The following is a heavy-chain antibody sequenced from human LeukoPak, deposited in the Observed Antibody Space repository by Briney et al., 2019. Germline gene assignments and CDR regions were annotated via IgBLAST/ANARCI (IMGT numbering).Heavy chain of an antibody. J-gene: IGHJ4*02. CDR2: IYSGGNT. V-gene: IGHV3-66*01. CDR3: VRDTPTTGTRYFPY. Sequence: PGGSLRLFCAAWGFTVSGNYMICVRQTPAKGREWVSVIYSGGNTYYSDSVKDRFTISRDNFKETLYLQMNNLRAEDTAVYYCVRDTPTTGTRYFPYWGQGTLVTVSS. D-gene: IGHD1-1*01. CDR1: GFTVSGNY.